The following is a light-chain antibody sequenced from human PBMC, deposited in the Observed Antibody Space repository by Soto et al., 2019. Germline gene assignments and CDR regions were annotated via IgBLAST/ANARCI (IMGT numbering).Light chain of an antibody. J-gene: IGKJ1*01. CDR1: QSVSSN. CDR3: QQYNNWPPWT. V-gene: IGKV3-15*01. Sequence: EIVMTQSPATLSVSPGERATLSCRTSQSVSSNLAWYQQKPGQAPRPLIYGASTRATGIPARCSGSGSGTEFTLTISSLQSEDFAVYYCQQYNNWPPWTFGQGTKVEI. CDR2: GAS.